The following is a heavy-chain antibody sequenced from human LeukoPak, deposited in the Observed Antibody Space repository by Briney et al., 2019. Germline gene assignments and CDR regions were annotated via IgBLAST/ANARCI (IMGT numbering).Heavy chain of an antibody. Sequence: ASQTLSLTCTVSGGSISSGGYYWSWIRQPPGKGLEWIGYIYHSGSTNYNPSLKSRVTISADMSRNQLSLQLTSVTAADTAVYYCARQTFGVLYFDSWGQEPWSSSP. D-gene: IGHD3-10*01. CDR1: GGSISSGGYY. J-gene: IGHJ4*01. CDR3: ARQTFGVLYFDS. V-gene: IGHV4-30-2*01. CDR2: IYHSGST.